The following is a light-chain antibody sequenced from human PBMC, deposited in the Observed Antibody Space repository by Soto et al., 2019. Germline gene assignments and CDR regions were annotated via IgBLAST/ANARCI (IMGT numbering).Light chain of an antibody. V-gene: IGLV2-14*01. J-gene: IGLJ1*01. CDR3: SSYTNINTRACV. CDR2: EVT. Sequence: QSVLTQPASVSGSPGQSITSSCTGTSGDIGSYNRVSWYQQHLGKAPKLIIYEVTDRPSGVSNRFSGSKSGNTASLTISGLQAEDEAEYYCSSYTNINTRACVFGTGTKVTVL. CDR1: SGDIGSYNR.